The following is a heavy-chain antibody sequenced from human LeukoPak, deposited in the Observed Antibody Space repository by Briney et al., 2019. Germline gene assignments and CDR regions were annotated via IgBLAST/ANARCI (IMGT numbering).Heavy chain of an antibody. CDR3: ARAMAYYYYGMDV. CDR1: GFTFSSYA. D-gene: IGHD5-18*01. J-gene: IGHJ6*02. Sequence: GRSLSLSCAASGFTFSSYAMHWVRQAPGKGLEWVAVISYDGSNKYYADSVKGRFTISRDNSKNTLYLQMNSLRAEDTAVYYCARAMAYYYYGMDVWGQGTTVTVSS. V-gene: IGHV3-30-3*01. CDR2: ISYDGSNK.